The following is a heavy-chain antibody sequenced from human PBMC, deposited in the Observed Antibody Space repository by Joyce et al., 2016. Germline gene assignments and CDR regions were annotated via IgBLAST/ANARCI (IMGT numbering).Heavy chain of an antibody. J-gene: IGHJ4*02. CDR1: GDSITSYY. V-gene: IGHV4-4*07. CDR3: ARDLYEISIGYGALDF. D-gene: IGHD3-9*01. CDR2: SHISMTT. Sequence: QVQLHESGPGLVKPSDTLSLTCTVSGDSITSYYWSWVRQPAGKALQRIGRSHISMTTNDNPYLRSRVTKSLDTPKNQFALSLDSVTAADTAIDYCARDLYEISIGYGALDFWGQGILVIVSS.